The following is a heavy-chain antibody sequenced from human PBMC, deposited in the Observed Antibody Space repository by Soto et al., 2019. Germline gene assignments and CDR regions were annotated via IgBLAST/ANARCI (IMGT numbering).Heavy chain of an antibody. J-gene: IGHJ6*02. D-gene: IGHD1-1*01. Sequence: PSETLSLTCTVSGGSISSYYWSWIRQPPGKGLEWIGYIYYSGSTNSNPSLKSRVTISVDTSTNQFSLTLSSVTAAATAVYYCGRVRSSEGGSWKGDYYYGMDVWGQGTTVTVSS. CDR3: GRVRSSEGGSWKGDYYYGMDV. CDR2: IYYSGST. V-gene: IGHV4-59*01. CDR1: GGSISSYY.